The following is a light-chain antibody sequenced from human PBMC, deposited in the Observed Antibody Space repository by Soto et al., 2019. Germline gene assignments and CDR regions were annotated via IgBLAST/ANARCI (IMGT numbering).Light chain of an antibody. J-gene: IGKJ3*01. V-gene: IGKV3-20*01. Sequence: EIVLTQSPGTRSLSPGERASLSCRASQSVSSNYLVWYQQKPGQAPRLLIYGASTRATGIPDRFSGSGSGTDFTLPISRLEPEDFAVYYCQRYGGLSTFGPGTKVDVK. CDR1: QSVSSNY. CDR2: GAS. CDR3: QRYGGLST.